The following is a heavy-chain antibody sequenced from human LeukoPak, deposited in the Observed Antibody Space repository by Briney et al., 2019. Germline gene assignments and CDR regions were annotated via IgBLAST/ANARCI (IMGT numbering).Heavy chain of an antibody. CDR3: ARGSVRNWLDP. CDR1: GGTFSTYA. CDR2: IVPMGDIT. Sequence: GASVKVSCKASGGTFSTYAISWVRQAPGQGLEWMGRIVPMGDITNYAQRFQGRVTITADKFTRKAYMELSSLRFEDTALYYCARGSVRNWLDPWGQGTLVTVAS. V-gene: IGHV1-69*04. J-gene: IGHJ5*02. D-gene: IGHD3-3*01.